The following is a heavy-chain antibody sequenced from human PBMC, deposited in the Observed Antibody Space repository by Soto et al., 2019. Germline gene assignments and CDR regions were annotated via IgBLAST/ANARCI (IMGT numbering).Heavy chain of an antibody. Sequence: PSLTCTVSGYSINSDDYWGWIRQPPGKGLEWIASIYHSVSTFYNPSLRSRVTISVDTSKNQFSLKLSSVTAADTAVYYCARGALLGYCSSTSCYRAERTTYNWFDPWGQGTLVTVSS. D-gene: IGHD2-2*01. CDR2: IYHSVST. J-gene: IGHJ5*02. V-gene: IGHV4-38-2*02. CDR3: ARGALLGYCSSTSCYRAERTTYNWFDP. CDR1: GYSINSDDY.